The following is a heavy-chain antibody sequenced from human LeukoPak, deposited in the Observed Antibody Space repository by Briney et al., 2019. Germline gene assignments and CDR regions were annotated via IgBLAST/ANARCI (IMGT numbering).Heavy chain of an antibody. CDR1: GYTFTAYY. V-gene: IGHV1-2*02. D-gene: IGHD2-2*01. CDR3: VREVKGSSWRTLDF. J-gene: IGHJ4*02. Sequence: GASVKVSCKASGYTFTAYYLHWIRQAPGQGLEWVGWINVNSGGTNYGQKFQGRVSLTRDTSITTAYMELNGLTSDDTAVYFCVREVKGSSWRTLDFWGQGTLVTVSS. CDR2: INVNSGGT.